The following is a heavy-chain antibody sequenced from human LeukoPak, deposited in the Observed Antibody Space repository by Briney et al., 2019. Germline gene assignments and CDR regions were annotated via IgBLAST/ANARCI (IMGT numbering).Heavy chain of an antibody. CDR3: AKAKDIVVVPAAIRV. V-gene: IGHV3-30*18. CDR1: GFTFSSYG. D-gene: IGHD2-2*01. J-gene: IGHJ6*02. CDR2: ISYDGSNK. Sequence: GGSLRLSCAASGFTFSSYGMHWVRQAPGKGLEWVAVISYDGSNKYYADSVKGRFTISRDNSKNTLYLQMNSLRAEDTAVYYCAKAKDIVVVPAAIRVWGQGTTVTVSS.